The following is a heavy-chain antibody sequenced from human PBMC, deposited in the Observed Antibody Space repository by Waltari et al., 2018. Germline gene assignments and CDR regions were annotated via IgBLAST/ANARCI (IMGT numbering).Heavy chain of an antibody. CDR1: GYSISGGDF. J-gene: IGHJ4*02. CDR3: ARRGRLSSYFFDY. CDR2: SYPGGDT. D-gene: IGHD2-15*01. V-gene: IGHV4-38-2*01. Sequence: QLHLQESGPGLLKPSETLSRTCAVSGYSISGGDFWGWIRQPPGKGLEWIGSSYPGGDTYFNPSLKRRVTISVDKSTNQYSLNLRSMTAADTAVYYCARRGRLSSYFFDYWGQGTLVTVSS.